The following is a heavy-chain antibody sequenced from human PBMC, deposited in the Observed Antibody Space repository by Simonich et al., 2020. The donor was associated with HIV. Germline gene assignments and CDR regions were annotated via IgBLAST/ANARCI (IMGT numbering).Heavy chain of an antibody. CDR3: ARRHPTTVTTPYFDY. Sequence: QVQLQQWGAGLLKPSETLSLTCAVYGGSFRGYYWSWIRQPPGKGLGWIGENNHSGSTNYNPSLKSRVTISVDTSKNQFSLKLSSVTAADTAVYYCARRHPTTVTTPYFDYWGQGTLVTVSS. D-gene: IGHD4-17*01. CDR2: NNHSGST. CDR1: GGSFRGYY. V-gene: IGHV4-34*01. J-gene: IGHJ4*02.